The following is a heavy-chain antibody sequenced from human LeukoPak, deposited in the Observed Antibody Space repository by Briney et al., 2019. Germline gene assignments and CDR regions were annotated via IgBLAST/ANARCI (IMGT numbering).Heavy chain of an antibody. CDR3: ARVAGIVGATFWFDP. CDR1: GFTFSSYE. V-gene: IGHV3-48*03. CDR2: ISSSGSTI. D-gene: IGHD1-26*01. Sequence: GGSLRLSCAASGFTFSSYEMNWVRQAPGKGLEWVSYISSSGSTIYYADSVKGRFTISRDNAKNSLYLQMNSLRAEDTAVYYCARVAGIVGATFWFDPWGQGTLVTVSS. J-gene: IGHJ5*02.